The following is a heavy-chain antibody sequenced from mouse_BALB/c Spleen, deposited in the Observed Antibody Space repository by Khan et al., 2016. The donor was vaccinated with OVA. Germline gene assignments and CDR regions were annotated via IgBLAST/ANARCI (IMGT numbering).Heavy chain of an antibody. CDR1: GFSLTSYG. CDR2: IWGDGNT. V-gene: IGHV2-3*01. J-gene: IGHJ4*01. CDR3: AKDRGYYAVDY. Sequence: QVRLQQSGPGLVAPSQSLSITCTVSGFSLTSYGVSWVRQPPGKGLEWLGVIWGDGNTNFHSALRSRLSISKDNSKSQVFLKLNSLQTDDTATYYCAKDRGYYAVDYGGQGPSDTVTS.